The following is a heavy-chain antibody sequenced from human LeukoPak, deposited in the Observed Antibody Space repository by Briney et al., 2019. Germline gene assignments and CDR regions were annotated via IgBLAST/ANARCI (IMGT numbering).Heavy chain of an antibody. CDR2: INHSGST. Sequence: PGGSLRLSCAASGFTFSSYAMSWVRQPPGKGLEWIGEINHSGSTNYNPSLKSRVTISEDTSKNQFSLKLSSATAADTAVYYCARPKGGVAAARKAFDIWGQGTMVTVSS. J-gene: IGHJ3*02. V-gene: IGHV4-34*01. CDR1: GFTFSSYA. CDR3: ARPKGGVAAARKAFDI. D-gene: IGHD6-13*01.